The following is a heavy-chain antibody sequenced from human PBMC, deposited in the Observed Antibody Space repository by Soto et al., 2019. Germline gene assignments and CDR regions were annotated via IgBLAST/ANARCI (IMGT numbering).Heavy chain of an antibody. V-gene: IGHV4-59*12. D-gene: IGHD2-15*01. CDR2: IYYSGST. J-gene: IGHJ1*01. Sequence: PSETLSLTCTVSGGSISSYYWSWIRQPPGKGLEWIGYIYYSGSTNYNPSLKSRVTISVDTSKNQFSLKLSSVTAADTAVYYCARVGVRDSSCYPTRYFQHWGQGTLVTVSS. CDR3: ARVGVRDSSCYPTRYFQH. CDR1: GGSISSYY.